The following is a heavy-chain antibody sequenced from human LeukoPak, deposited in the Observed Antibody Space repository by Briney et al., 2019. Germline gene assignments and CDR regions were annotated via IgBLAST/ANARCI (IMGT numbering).Heavy chain of an antibody. CDR2: ISGSGGST. D-gene: IGHD6-13*01. CDR1: GFTFSSYA. V-gene: IGHV3-23*01. CDR3: AKDNGGSSWLNWFDP. Sequence: GGSLRLPCAASGFTFSSYAMSWVRQAPGKGLEWVSAISGSGGSTYCADSVKGRFTISRDNSKNTLYLQMNSLRAEDTAVYYCAKDNGGSSWLNWFDPWGQGTLVTVSS. J-gene: IGHJ5*02.